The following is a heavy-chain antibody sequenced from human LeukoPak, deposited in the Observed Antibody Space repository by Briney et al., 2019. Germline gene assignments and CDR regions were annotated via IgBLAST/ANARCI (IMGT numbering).Heavy chain of an antibody. CDR2: VNPNSGNT. CDR1: GYTFTSYY. D-gene: IGHD1-7*01. V-gene: IGHV1-8*02. Sequence: GASVKVSCKASGYTFTSYYMHWVRQATGQGLEWMGWVNPNSGNTAYAQKFQGRVTMTRNTSITTAYMELSSLRSEDTAVYYCAIKLSSGGYWGQGTLVTVSS. J-gene: IGHJ4*02. CDR3: AIKLSSGGY.